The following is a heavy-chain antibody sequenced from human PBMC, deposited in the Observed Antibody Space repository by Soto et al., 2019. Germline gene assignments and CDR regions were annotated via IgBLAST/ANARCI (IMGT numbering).Heavy chain of an antibody. CDR1: GFTFSSYS. V-gene: IGHV3-21*01. J-gene: IGHJ4*02. Sequence: GGSLRLSCAASGFTFSSYSMNWVRQAAGKGLGWVSSISSSSSYIYYADSVKGRFTISRDNAKNSLYLQMNSLRAEDTAVYYCAITPYSDTTYFDYWGLGTLLTVSS. CDR2: ISSSSSYI. CDR3: AITPYSDTTYFDY. D-gene: IGHD4-17*01.